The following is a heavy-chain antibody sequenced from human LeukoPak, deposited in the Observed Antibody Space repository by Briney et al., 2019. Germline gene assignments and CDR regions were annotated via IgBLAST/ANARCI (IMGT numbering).Heavy chain of an antibody. Sequence: GGSLRLSCAASGLTFGSFGMSWVGRAPGRGWGGAANIKQDGSEKYYVDSVKGRFTISRDNAKNSLYLQMNSLRAEDTAVYYCARDRLAVAGTGNWGQGTLVTVSS. CDR3: ARDRLAVAGTGN. CDR2: IKQDGSEK. V-gene: IGHV3-7*03. J-gene: IGHJ4*02. D-gene: IGHD6-19*01. CDR1: GLTFGSFG.